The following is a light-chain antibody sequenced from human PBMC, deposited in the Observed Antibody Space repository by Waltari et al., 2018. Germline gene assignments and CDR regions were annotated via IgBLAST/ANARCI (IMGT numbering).Light chain of an antibody. Sequence: PGERATLSCRASQSVSSYLAWYQQMPGQAPRLLIYSASNRATGIPARFSGSGSGTDFTLIISSLEPEDFAVYYCQQRSNWPRTFGQGTKVEIK. CDR2: SAS. CDR3: QQRSNWPRT. CDR1: QSVSSY. J-gene: IGKJ1*01. V-gene: IGKV3-11*01.